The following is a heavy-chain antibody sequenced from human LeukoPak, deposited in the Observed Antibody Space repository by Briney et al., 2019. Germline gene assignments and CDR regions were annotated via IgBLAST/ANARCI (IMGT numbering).Heavy chain of an antibody. CDR1: GFTVSSNY. D-gene: IGHD6-19*01. CDR2: IYSGGST. Sequence: GGSLRLSCAASGFTVSSNYMSWVRQAPGKGLEWVSVIYSGGSTYYADSVKGRFTISRDNSKNTLYLQMNSLRAEDTAVYYCARAHQDYSSGWYPGYWGQGTLVTVSS. V-gene: IGHV3-66*01. J-gene: IGHJ4*02. CDR3: ARAHQDYSSGWYPGY.